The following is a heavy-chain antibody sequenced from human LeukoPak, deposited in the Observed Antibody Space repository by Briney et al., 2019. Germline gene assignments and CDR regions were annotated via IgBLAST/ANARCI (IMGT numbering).Heavy chain of an antibody. V-gene: IGHV3-21*01. J-gene: IGHJ3*02. D-gene: IGHD2-2*01. Sequence: GGSLRLSCAASGFTFSSYSMNWVRQAPGKGLEWVSSISSSSSYIYYADSVKGRFTISRDNAKNSLYLQMNSLGAEDTAVYYCARVVPAAYDAFDTWGQGTMVTVSS. CDR3: ARVVPAAYDAFDT. CDR1: GFTFSSYS. CDR2: ISSSSSYI.